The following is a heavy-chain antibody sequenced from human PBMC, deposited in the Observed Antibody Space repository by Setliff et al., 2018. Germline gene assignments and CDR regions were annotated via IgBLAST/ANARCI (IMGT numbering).Heavy chain of an antibody. J-gene: IGHJ4*02. V-gene: IGHV4-39*07. CDR3: ARDQYSSGWYGAPESYFDC. D-gene: IGHD6-19*01. CDR2: IYYSGST. Sequence: SETLSLTCTVSGGSISSSSYYWGWIRQPPGKGLEWIGSIYYSGSTYYNPSLKRRVTISVDTSNDQFSLNLNSVTAADTAFYYCARDQYSSGWYGAPESYFDCWGQGILVTVSS. CDR1: GGSISSSSYY.